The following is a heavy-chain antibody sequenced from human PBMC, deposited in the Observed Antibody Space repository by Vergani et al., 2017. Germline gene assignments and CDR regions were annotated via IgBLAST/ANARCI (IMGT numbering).Heavy chain of an antibody. CDR2: INHTGST. V-gene: IGHV4-34*01. D-gene: IGHD6-13*01. Sequence: QVQLQQWGAGLLKPSETLSLTCAVYGWSFSRYYCTWIRQPPGQGLEWIGEINHTGSTNYNPSLESQVTMSVETSKNQFSLKLRSVTAADTAVYFCVRGREKQLVRGWGYWGQGTLVTVSS. CDR3: VRGREKQLVRGWGY. CDR1: GWSFSRYY. J-gene: IGHJ4*02.